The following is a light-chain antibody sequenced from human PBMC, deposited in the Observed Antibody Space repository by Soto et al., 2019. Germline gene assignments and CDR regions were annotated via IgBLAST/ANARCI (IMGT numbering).Light chain of an antibody. CDR1: QSVTNNY. Sequence: EIVVTQSPGTLSLSPGERATLSCRASQSVTNNYLAWYQQKPGQAPRLLIYGASTRATGILDRFSGSGSGTDCTLTISRLEPEDFAVYYCQQYGSSPITFGRGTRLEMK. V-gene: IGKV3-20*01. CDR3: QQYGSSPIT. CDR2: GAS. J-gene: IGKJ5*01.